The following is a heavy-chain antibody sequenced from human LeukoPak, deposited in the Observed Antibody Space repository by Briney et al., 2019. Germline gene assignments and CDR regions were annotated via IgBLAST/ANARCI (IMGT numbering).Heavy chain of an antibody. CDR2: ISGSGGST. J-gene: IGHJ4*02. D-gene: IGHD3-22*01. CDR1: GFTFSSYA. V-gene: IGHV3-23*01. CDR3: ARDPGTMIDLDY. Sequence: GGSLRLSCAASGFTFSSYAMSWVRQAPGKGLEWVSAISGSGGSTYYADSVKGRFTISRDNAKNSLYLQMNSLRAEDTAVYYCARDPGTMIDLDYWGQGTLVTVSS.